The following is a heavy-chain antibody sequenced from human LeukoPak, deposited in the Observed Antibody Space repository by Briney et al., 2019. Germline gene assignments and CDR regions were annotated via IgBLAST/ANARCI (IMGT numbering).Heavy chain of an antibody. CDR1: GFTFSSYG. D-gene: IGHD5-12*01. V-gene: IGHV3-30*02. J-gene: IGHJ5*02. Sequence: GGSLRLSCAASGFTFSSYGMHWVRQAPGKGLEWVAFIRYDGSNKYYADSVKGRFTISRDNSKNTLYLQMNSLRAEDTAVYYCAKDYSGYDLNWFDPWGQGTLVTVSS. CDR2: IRYDGSNK. CDR3: AKDYSGYDLNWFDP.